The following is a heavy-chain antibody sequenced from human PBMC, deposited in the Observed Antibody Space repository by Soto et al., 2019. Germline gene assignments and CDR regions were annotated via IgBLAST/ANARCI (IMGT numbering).Heavy chain of an antibody. CDR1: GGSISSGGYY. J-gene: IGHJ3*01. Sequence: SETLSLTCTVSGGSISSGGYYWNWIRQHPGKGLEWIGYISYSGSTYYNPSLRSRVTMSVDTSKNQFSLKLSSVTAADTAVYYCARAGYCSGGSCYSDAFDVWGQGTMVTVSS. CDR2: ISYSGST. V-gene: IGHV4-31*03. D-gene: IGHD2-15*01. CDR3: ARAGYCSGGSCYSDAFDV.